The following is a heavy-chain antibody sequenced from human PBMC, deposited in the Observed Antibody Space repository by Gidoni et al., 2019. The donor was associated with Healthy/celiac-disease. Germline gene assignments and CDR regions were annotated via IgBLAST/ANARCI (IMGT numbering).Heavy chain of an antibody. J-gene: IGHJ6*02. CDR2: INHSGRT. CDR3: ARASMVRAGRAVGVAYVMDV. Sequence: QVQLQQWGAGLLKPSETLSLTCAVYGGSFSGYYWSWIRQPPGKGLEWIGEINHSGRTNYHPSLKRRVTRSVDTSKTQFSLKLSSVTAADTAVYYCARASMVRAGRAVGVAYVMDVWGQGTTVTVSS. CDR1: GGSFSGYY. V-gene: IGHV4-34*01. D-gene: IGHD3-10*01.